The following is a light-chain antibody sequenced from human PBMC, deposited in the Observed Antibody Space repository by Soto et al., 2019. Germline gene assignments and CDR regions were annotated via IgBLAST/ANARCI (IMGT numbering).Light chain of an antibody. CDR1: QSISNY. V-gene: IGKV1-39*01. CDR2: AAS. J-gene: IGKJ1*01. Sequence: IQMTQSPSSLSSSFGDRVTITCRASQSISNYLNWYQQKPGKAPKFLIYAASTLQSGVPSRFSGSGSGTDFTLTISSLQREDFATYFCQQSYSSSWTFGQGTKV. CDR3: QQSYSSSWT.